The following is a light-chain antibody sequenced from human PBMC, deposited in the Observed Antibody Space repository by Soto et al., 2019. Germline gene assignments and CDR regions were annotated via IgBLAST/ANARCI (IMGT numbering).Light chain of an antibody. J-gene: IGKJ2*01. Sequence: EIVLTHSTGTLSLSSGERATLSCRASQSVSSSYLAWYQQKPGQAPRLLIYGASTRATGIPDRFSGSGSGTDFTLTISRLEPEDFAVYYCQHYGSSSYTFGQGTKVDIK. CDR2: GAS. CDR3: QHYGSSSYT. CDR1: QSVSSSY. V-gene: IGKV3-20*01.